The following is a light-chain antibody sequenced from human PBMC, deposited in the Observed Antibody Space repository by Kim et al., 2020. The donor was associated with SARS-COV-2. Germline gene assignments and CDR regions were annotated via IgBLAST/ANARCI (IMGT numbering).Light chain of an antibody. CDR3: QHYNAWPPWT. CDR1: QSIDRD. J-gene: IGKJ1*01. Sequence: PGDGATLSCRASQSIDRDLAWYQQKPGQPPRLLIYDSSTRAPGIPARFRGSGSGTEFTLTINSLQSEDLAVYYCQHYNAWPPWTFGRGTK. V-gene: IGKV3-15*01. CDR2: DSS.